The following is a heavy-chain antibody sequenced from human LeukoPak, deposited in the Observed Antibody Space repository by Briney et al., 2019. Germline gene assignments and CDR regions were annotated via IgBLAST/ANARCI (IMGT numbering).Heavy chain of an antibody. J-gene: IGHJ4*02. CDR2: INNDGSST. D-gene: IGHD6-19*01. Sequence: GGSLRLSCAASGFTFSNYRMHGVRQAPGKGLEWVSRINNDGSSTNYADSVKGRFTISRDNAKNTLYLQMNSLRAEDTAVYYCSGGGSIAVAGYWGQGTLVTVSS. CDR1: GFTFSNYR. CDR3: SGGGSIAVAGY. V-gene: IGHV3-74*01.